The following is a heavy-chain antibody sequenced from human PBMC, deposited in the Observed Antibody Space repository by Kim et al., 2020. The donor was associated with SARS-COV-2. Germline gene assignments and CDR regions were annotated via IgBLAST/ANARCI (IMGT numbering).Heavy chain of an antibody. Sequence: GGSLRLSCAASGFTFSTFAFNWVRQAPGKGLEWVAAISDSGGRTHYADSVKGRFTISRDNSKNTLYLQMNSLRAEDTAVYYCAKDLGYCSSSVCFPSYAMDVWGQGTTVTVSS. CDR1: GFTFSTFA. D-gene: IGHD6-13*01. CDR2: ISDSGGRT. CDR3: AKDLGYCSSSVCFPSYAMDV. J-gene: IGHJ6*02. V-gene: IGHV3-23*01.